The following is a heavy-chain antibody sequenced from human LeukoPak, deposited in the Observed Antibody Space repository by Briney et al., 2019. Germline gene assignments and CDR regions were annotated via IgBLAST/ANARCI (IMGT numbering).Heavy chain of an antibody. J-gene: IGHJ4*02. D-gene: IGHD2-21*02. CDR1: GFTFSRYG. CDR2: IWYDGSNK. Sequence: GGSLRLSCAASGFTFSRYGMHWVRQAPGKGLEWVAVIWYDGSNKYYADSVKGRFTISRDNSKNTLYLQMNSLRAEDTAVYYCARDGTLAYCGGDFPNNQFDYWGQGTLVTVSS. CDR3: ARDGTLAYCGGDFPNNQFDY. V-gene: IGHV3-33*01.